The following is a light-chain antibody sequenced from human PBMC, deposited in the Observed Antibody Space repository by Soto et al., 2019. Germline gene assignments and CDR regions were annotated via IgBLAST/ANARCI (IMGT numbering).Light chain of an antibody. Sequence: QSVLTQPASVSGSPGQSITISCTGTSSDVGGYNYVSWYQQHPGKAPKLMIYDGSDRPSGISNRFSASKSGNTASLTISGLQAEDEADYYCSSYTSSSTLLFGTGTKVTVL. CDR3: SSYTSSSTLL. CDR2: DGS. CDR1: SSDVGGYNY. V-gene: IGLV2-14*03. J-gene: IGLJ1*01.